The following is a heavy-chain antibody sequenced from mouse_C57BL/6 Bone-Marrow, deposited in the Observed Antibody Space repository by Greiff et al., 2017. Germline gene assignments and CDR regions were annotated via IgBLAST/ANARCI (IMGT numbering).Heavy chain of an antibody. CDR3: ARDYGSSYWYFDV. D-gene: IGHD1-1*01. CDR1: GYTFTSYD. CDR2: IYPRDGST. V-gene: IGHV1-85*01. J-gene: IGHJ1*03. Sequence: QVQLKQSGPELVKPGASVKLSCKASGYTFTSYDINWVKQRPGQGLEWIGWIYPRDGSTKYNEKFKGKATLTVDTSSSTAYMELHSLTSEYSAVYVCARDYGSSYWYFDVWGTGTTVTVSS.